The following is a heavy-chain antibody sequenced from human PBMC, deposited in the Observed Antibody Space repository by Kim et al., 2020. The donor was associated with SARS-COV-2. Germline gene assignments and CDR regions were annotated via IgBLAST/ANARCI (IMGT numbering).Heavy chain of an antibody. V-gene: IGHV4-61*02. CDR3: ARGLLFAHFDY. D-gene: IGHD2-21*02. J-gene: IGHJ4*02. Sequence: TNSNPALKSRVTISVDTSKNQFSLKLGAVTAADTAVYYCARGLLFAHFDYWGQGTLVTVSS. CDR2: T.